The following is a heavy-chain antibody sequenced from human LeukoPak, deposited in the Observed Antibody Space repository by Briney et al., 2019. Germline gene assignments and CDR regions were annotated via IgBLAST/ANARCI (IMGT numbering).Heavy chain of an antibody. J-gene: IGHJ4*02. CDR2: IYTSGTT. CDR3: ARSLDGYNPGDY. D-gene: IGHD5-24*01. Sequence: SETLSLTCTVSGGSIRSGSNYWTWIRQPAGKGLEWIGRIYTSGTTHYNPSLKSRVTISVDTSKNQFSLKPSSVTAADTAVYYCARSLDGYNPGDYWGQGTLVTVSS. V-gene: IGHV4-61*02. CDR1: GGSIRSGSNY.